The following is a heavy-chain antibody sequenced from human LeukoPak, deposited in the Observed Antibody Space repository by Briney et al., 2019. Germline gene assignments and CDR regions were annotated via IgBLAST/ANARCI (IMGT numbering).Heavy chain of an antibody. V-gene: IGHV1-69*06. J-gene: IGHJ6*03. D-gene: IGHD6-13*01. Sequence: GASVKVSCKASGGTFSSYAISWVRQAPGQGLEWMGGIIPIFGTANYAQKFQGRVTITADKSTSTAYMELSSLRSEDTAVYYCARRSLDSSSWTHYYYYMDVWGKGTTVTVSS. CDR3: ARRSLDSSSWTHYYYYMDV. CDR2: IIPIFGTA. CDR1: GGTFSSYA.